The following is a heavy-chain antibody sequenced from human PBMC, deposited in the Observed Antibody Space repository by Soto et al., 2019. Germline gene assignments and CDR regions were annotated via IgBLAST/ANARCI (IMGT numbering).Heavy chain of an antibody. CDR3: AQQTHTCSRLFDY. D-gene: IGHD2-21*01. CDR1: GFSLTANGVA. J-gene: IGHJ4*02. CDR2: IYWDDDR. Sequence: QITLKESGPTLVKPTQTLTLTCTVSGFSLTANGVAVGWIRQPPGKALEWLALIYWDDDRRYTPSLEARLTTKNATSRNQLVLTMTNVDPVDAVTYFSAQQTHTCSRLFDYWGRGTLVTVPS. V-gene: IGHV2-5*02.